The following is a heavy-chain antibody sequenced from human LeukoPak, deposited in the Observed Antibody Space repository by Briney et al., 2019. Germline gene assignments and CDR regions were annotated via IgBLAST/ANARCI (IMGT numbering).Heavy chain of an antibody. Sequence: PGGSLRLSCAASGVTLSAYAMTRVRQAPGKGLEWVSAISGSGGSTYYADSVEGRFTISRDNSKNTLYLQMNSLRAEDTAVYYCATYGSGSYDYWGQGTLVTVSS. V-gene: IGHV3-23*01. J-gene: IGHJ4*02. CDR3: ATYGSGSYDY. CDR1: GVTLSAYA. CDR2: ISGSGGST. D-gene: IGHD3-10*01.